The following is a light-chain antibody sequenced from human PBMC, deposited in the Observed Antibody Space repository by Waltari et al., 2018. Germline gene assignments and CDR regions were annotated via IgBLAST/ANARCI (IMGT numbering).Light chain of an antibody. CDR3: QQYDNLLLT. J-gene: IGKJ4*01. Sequence: DIQMTQSPSSLSASIGDRVTITCRASENIGSYLNWYQQRTGEAPKLLIYATSTLQTEVPSRFSGSGSRTDFTLTISSLQPEDFATYYCQQYDNLLLTFGGGTKVEIK. CDR2: ATS. CDR1: ENIGSY. V-gene: IGKV1-39*01.